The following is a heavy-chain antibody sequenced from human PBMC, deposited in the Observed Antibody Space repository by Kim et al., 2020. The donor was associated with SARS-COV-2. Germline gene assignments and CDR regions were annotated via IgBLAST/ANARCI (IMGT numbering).Heavy chain of an antibody. CDR3: AKTSTVTYYYYGMDV. J-gene: IGHJ6*02. CDR1: GFTFSSYA. D-gene: IGHD4-17*01. CDR2: ISGSGGST. Sequence: GGSLRLSCAASGFTFSSYAMSWVRQAPGKGLEWVSAISGSGGSTYYADSVKGRFTISRDNSKNTLYLQMNSLRAEDTAVYYCAKTSTVTYYYYGMDVWGQGTTVTVSS. V-gene: IGHV3-23*01.